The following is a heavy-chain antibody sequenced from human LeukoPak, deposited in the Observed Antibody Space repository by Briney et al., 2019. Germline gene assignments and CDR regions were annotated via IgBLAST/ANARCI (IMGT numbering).Heavy chain of an antibody. CDR1: GFTFDDYG. D-gene: IGHD2-15*01. J-gene: IGHJ4*02. CDR3: ARGYCSGDTCRPFDY. CDR2: ITWNGGTM. Sequence: PGGSLRLSCAASGFTFDDYGMSWVRQPPGKGLEWVSGITWNGGTMGYVDSVKGRFTISRDKAKNSLYLQMNSLRAEDTALYYCARGYCSGDTCRPFDYWGQGALVTVSS. V-gene: IGHV3-20*04.